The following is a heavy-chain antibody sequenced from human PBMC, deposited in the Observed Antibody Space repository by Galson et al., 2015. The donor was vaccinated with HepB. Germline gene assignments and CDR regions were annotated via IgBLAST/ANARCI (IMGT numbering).Heavy chain of an antibody. CDR1: GYTFTSYY. D-gene: IGHD1-26*01. V-gene: IGHV1-46*04. Sequence: SVKVSCKASGYTFTSYYMHWVRQAPGQGLEWMGIINPSGGSTSYAQKLQGRVTMTRDTSTSTVYMELSSLRSEDTAVYYCARSSRRELPDFDYWGQGTLVTVSS. J-gene: IGHJ4*02. CDR3: ARSSRRELPDFDY. CDR2: INPSGGST.